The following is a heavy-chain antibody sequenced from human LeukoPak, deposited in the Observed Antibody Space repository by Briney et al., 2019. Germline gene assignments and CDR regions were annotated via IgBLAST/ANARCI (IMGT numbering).Heavy chain of an antibody. Sequence: SSETLSLTCAVYGGSFSGSNWSWIRRPPGKGLEWIGEIYNSGSTIYNPSLKSRVTISIDTSKNQLSLNLNSVTAADTAVYYCVRAYDYWGQGTLVTVSS. CDR1: GGSFSGSN. J-gene: IGHJ4*02. V-gene: IGHV4-34*01. CDR2: IYNSGST. CDR3: VRAYDY.